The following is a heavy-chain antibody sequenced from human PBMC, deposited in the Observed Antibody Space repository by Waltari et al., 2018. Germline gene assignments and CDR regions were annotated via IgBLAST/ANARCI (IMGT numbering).Heavy chain of an antibody. V-gene: IGHV1-24*01. CDR1: GYTLTELS. CDR3: ATGTPLLWFGEPAPYYYYMDV. Sequence: QVQLVQSGAEVKKPGASVTVSCKVSGYTLTELSMHWVRPAPGNGLEWMGGFDPEEGETIYAQKFQGRVTMTEDTSTDTAYMELSSLRSEDTAVYYCATGTPLLWFGEPAPYYYYMDVWGKGTTVTVSS. D-gene: IGHD3-10*01. J-gene: IGHJ6*03. CDR2: FDPEEGET.